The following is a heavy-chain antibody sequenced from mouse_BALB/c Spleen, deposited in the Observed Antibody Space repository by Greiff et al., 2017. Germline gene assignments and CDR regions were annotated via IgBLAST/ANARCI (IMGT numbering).Heavy chain of an antibody. CDR1: GYTFTSYW. D-gene: IGHD2-4*01. CDR2: INPSTGYT. J-gene: IGHJ2*01. CDR3: ARWGYYDYDGY. Sequence: VQRVESGAELAKPGASVKMSCKASGYTFTSYWMHWVKQRPGQGLEWIGYINPSTGYTEYNQKFKDKATLTADKSSSTAYMQLSSLTSEDSAVYYCARWGYYDYDGYWGQGTTLTVSS. V-gene: IGHV1-7*01.